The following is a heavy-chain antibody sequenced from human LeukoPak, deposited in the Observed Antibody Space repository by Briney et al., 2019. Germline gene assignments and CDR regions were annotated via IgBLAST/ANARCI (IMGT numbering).Heavy chain of an antibody. CDR2: IFPSGGEI. Sequence: PGGSLRLSCAASGFTFSTFAMIWGRQPPGKGLEWVSSIFPSGGEIHYADSVRGQFTISRDNSKSTLSLQMNSLRAEDTAIYYCATYRQVLLPFESWGQGTLVTVSS. CDR1: GFTFSTFA. D-gene: IGHD2-8*02. V-gene: IGHV3-23*01. CDR3: ATYRQVLLPFES. J-gene: IGHJ4*02.